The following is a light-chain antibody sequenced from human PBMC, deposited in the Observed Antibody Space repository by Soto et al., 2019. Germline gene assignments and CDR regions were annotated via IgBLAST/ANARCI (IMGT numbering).Light chain of an antibody. Sequence: EIVLTQSPATLSLSPGEGAALSCRASQSVSRFLAWYQQKPGQAHRLLIYGASNRATGIPTRFSGSGSATDFTLTISGLEAEDFALYYCHQRSTWPLTFGGGTKVEIK. V-gene: IGKV3-11*01. CDR3: HQRSTWPLT. CDR1: QSVSRF. CDR2: GAS. J-gene: IGKJ4*01.